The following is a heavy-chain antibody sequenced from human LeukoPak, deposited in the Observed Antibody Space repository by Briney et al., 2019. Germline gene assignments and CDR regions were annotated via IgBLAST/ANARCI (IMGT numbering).Heavy chain of an antibody. Sequence: PGGSLRLSCAASGFTFSSYSMNWVRQAPGKGLEWVSSISGSSSSIYYADSVKGRFTISRDNSKNTLYLQMNSLRAEDTAVYYCAKEGEGYCGGDCYSFDYWGQGTLVTVSS. D-gene: IGHD2-21*02. CDR1: GFTFSSYS. J-gene: IGHJ4*02. CDR2: ISGSSSSI. CDR3: AKEGEGYCGGDCYSFDY. V-gene: IGHV3-21*01.